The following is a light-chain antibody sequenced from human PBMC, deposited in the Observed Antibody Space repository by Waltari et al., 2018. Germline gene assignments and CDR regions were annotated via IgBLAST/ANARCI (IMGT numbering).Light chain of an antibody. Sequence: EIVLTHPPGTLSLSRGDRVTLSCRASQSVNANRVAWYHQRPGRTPTLLIHGGSSRAIGIPDRFSGSGSGTDFTLTISRLEPEDSGIYYCQQYGTSTGTFGQGTKVEIK. V-gene: IGKV3-20*01. CDR3: QQYGTSTGT. CDR2: GGS. J-gene: IGKJ1*01. CDR1: QSVNANR.